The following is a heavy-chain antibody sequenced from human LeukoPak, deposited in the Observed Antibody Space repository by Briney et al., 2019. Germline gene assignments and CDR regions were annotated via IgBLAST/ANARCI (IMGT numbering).Heavy chain of an antibody. CDR1: GFTFSSYA. V-gene: IGHV3-23*01. J-gene: IGHJ6*02. CDR2: ISGSGGRT. CDR3: AKGGAWTTVTTADYYSYGMDV. D-gene: IGHD4-17*01. Sequence: GGSLRLSCAASGFTFSSYAMSWVRQAPGKGLEWVSAISGSGGRTYYADSVEGRFTISRDNSKNTLYLQMNSLRAEDTAVYYCAKGGAWTTVTTADYYSYGMDVWGQGTTVTVSS.